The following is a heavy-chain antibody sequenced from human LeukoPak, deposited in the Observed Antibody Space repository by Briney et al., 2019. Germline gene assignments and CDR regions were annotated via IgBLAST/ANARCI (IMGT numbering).Heavy chain of an antibody. V-gene: IGHV1-2*02. Sequence: ASVKVSCKASGYTFTGYYIRWVRQASGQGLEWKGWINPDNGVTNYAQKFQGRVTITRDTSISTAYMELSRLRSDDTAVYHCARGFDWLENYFDYWGQGTLVTVSS. CDR3: ARGFDWLENYFDY. J-gene: IGHJ4*02. D-gene: IGHD3-9*01. CDR2: INPDNGVT. CDR1: GYTFTGYY.